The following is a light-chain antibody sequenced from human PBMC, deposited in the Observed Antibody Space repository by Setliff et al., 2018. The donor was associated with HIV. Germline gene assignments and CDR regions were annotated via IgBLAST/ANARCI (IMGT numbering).Light chain of an antibody. CDR3: QQYYGTPLWT. J-gene: IGKJ1*01. V-gene: IGKV4-1*01. Sequence: DIVMTQSPDSLAVSLGERATINCKSSQSVLYSSNNKNYLAWYQQKPGQPPRLLIYWASTRESGVPERFSGSGSGTDFTLTISSLQAEDVAVYYCQQYYGTPLWTFGQGTKVDIK. CDR1: QSVLYSSNNKNY. CDR2: WAS.